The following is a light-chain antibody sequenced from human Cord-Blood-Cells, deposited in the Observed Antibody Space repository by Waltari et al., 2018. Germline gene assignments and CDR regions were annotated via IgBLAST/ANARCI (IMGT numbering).Light chain of an antibody. CDR2: DVS. J-gene: IGLJ3*02. Sequence: QSALTQPASVSGSPGQSITISCTGTSSDVGGYNYVSWYHQHPGKAPKLMIVDVSNRPSGVSNRFSGYKSGNPASLTISWLQAEDEADYYCSSYTSSSTWVFGGGTKLTVL. CDR1: SSDVGGYNY. CDR3: SSYTSSSTWV. V-gene: IGLV2-14*01.